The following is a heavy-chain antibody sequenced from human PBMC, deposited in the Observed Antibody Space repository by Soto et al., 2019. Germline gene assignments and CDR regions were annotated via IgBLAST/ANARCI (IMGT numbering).Heavy chain of an antibody. CDR1: GFTFSTYW. CDR2: INSDGSTT. D-gene: IGHD2-15*01. Sequence: EVQLVESGGGLVQPGGSLTLSCAASGFTFSTYWMHWVRQAPGKGLVWVSRINSDGSTTDYADSVRGRFTISRDNAKNTLYLQMNSLRDEDTAVYYCARDQGYCSGGSCYVAGYWGQGTLFTVSS. J-gene: IGHJ4*02. V-gene: IGHV3-74*01. CDR3: ARDQGYCSGGSCYVAGY.